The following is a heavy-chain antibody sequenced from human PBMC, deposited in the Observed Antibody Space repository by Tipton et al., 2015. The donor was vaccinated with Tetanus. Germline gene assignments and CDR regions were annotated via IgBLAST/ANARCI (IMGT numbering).Heavy chain of an antibody. CDR3: ARGAPYSSSSQPSYYFDY. CDR2: IYYSGST. D-gene: IGHD6-6*01. CDR1: GGSISSSSYY. Sequence: PGLVKPSETLSLTCTVSGGSISSSSYYWGWIRQPPGKGLEWIGSIYYSGSTNYNPSLKSRVTISVDTSKNQFSLKLSSVTAADTAVYYCARGAPYSSSSQPSYYFDYWGQGTLVTVSS. J-gene: IGHJ4*02. V-gene: IGHV4-39*07.